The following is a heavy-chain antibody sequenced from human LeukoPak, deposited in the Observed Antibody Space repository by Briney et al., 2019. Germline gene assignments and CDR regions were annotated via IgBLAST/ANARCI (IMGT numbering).Heavy chain of an antibody. J-gene: IGHJ3*02. CDR1: GFTFSDYY. Sequence: GGSLRLSCAASGFTFSDYYMSWLRQAPGKGLEWVSYISSSGSAISYADSVKGRFTISRDNAKNSLYLQMNSLRAEDTAVYYCAALGTFDAFDIWGQGTMVTVSS. CDR3: AALGTFDAFDI. CDR2: ISSSGSAI. D-gene: IGHD2/OR15-2a*01. V-gene: IGHV3-11*04.